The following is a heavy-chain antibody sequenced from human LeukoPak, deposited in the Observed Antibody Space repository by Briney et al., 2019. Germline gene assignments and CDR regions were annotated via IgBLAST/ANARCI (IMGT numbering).Heavy chain of an antibody. CDR2: IYYSGST. D-gene: IGHD2-21*02. V-gene: IGHV4-59*08. CDR1: GGSISSYY. Sequence: SETLSLTCTVSGGSISSYYWSWIRQPPGKGLEWIGYIYYSGSTNYNPSLKSRVTISVDTSKNQFSLKLSSVTAADTAVYYCATRLEPSYHGVDYYFDYWGQGTLVTVSS. J-gene: IGHJ4*02. CDR3: ATRLEPSYHGVDYYFDY.